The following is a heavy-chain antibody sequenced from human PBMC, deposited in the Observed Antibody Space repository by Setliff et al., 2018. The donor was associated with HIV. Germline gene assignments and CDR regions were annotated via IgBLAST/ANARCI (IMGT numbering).Heavy chain of an antibody. CDR1: GDSISSSTYY. J-gene: IGHJ5*02. CDR2: IYYSGST. D-gene: IGHD3-3*01. CDR3: ARVGAFGVGGWFDP. Sequence: PSETLSLTCTVSGDSISSSTYYWGWIRQPPGKGLEWIGSIYYSGSTYYNLSLKSRATISVDTSKNQFSLKLSSVTAADTAMYYRARVGAFGVGGWFDPWGQGSLVTVSS. V-gene: IGHV4-39*07.